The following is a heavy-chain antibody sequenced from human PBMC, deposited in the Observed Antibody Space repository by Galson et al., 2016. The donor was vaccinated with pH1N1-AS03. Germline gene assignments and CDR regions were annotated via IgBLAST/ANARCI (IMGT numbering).Heavy chain of an antibody. V-gene: IGHV3-30*18. CDR1: GFIFSNHG. D-gene: IGHD3-10*01. CDR2: LSSHGKID. J-gene: IGHJ3*02. Sequence: SLRLSCAASGFIFSNHGMPWVRQAPGKGLEGVAVLSSHGKIDYYADSVRGRFTVSRDNSNNTLYLQMDSLRAEDRAVYYCAKEGSGSVSKFAFDIWGQGTIVTVSS. CDR3: AKEGSGSVSKFAFDI.